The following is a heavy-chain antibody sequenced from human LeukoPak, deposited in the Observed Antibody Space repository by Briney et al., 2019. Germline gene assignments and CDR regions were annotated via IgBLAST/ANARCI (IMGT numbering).Heavy chain of an antibody. V-gene: IGHV4-38-2*01. J-gene: IGHJ4*02. CDR1: VYSISRGYY. CDR2: IYHSGST. D-gene: IGHD3-3*01. CDR3: ARRYYDFWSGYCDY. Sequence: NPSETLSLTCAVSVYSISRGYYWGWIRQPPGKGLDWIGSIYHSGSTYYNPSLKSRVTISVDTSKNQFSLKLSSVTAADTAVYYCARRYYDFWSGYCDYWGQGTLVTVSS.